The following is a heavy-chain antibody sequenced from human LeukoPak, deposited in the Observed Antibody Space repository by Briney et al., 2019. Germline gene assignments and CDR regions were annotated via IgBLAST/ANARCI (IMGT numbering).Heavy chain of an antibody. D-gene: IGHD5-18*01. CDR3: ARDAPGNTALDY. CDR2: INGYGSST. V-gene: IGHV3-74*01. J-gene: IGHJ4*02. CDR1: GFTFISYW. Sequence: GGSLRLSCATSGFTFISYWMHWVRQAPGKGLVWVSRINGYGSSTDFADSVKGRFTISRDNAKNTLYLQMNSLRAEDTAVYYCARDAPGNTALDYWGQGTLVTVSS.